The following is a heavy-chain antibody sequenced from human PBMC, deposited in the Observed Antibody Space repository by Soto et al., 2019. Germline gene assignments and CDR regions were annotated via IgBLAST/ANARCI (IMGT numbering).Heavy chain of an antibody. V-gene: IGHV1-69*13. D-gene: IGHD3-3*01. J-gene: IGHJ3*02. CDR1: GGTFSSYA. Sequence: SVKVSCKASGGTFSSYAISWVRQAPGQGLEWMGGIIPIFGTANYAQKFQGRVTITADESTSTAYMELSSLRSEDTAVYYCASPHYDFWSGYYKGANDAFDIWGQGTMATVSS. CDR2: IIPIFGTA. CDR3: ASPHYDFWSGYYKGANDAFDI.